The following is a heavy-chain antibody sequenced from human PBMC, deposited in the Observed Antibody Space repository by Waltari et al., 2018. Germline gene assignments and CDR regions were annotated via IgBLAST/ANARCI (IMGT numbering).Heavy chain of an antibody. D-gene: IGHD4-17*01. CDR2: ISYSGNT. J-gene: IGHJ4*02. CDR1: GGSSISSTNF. Sequence: QLQLQESGPGLVKPSETLSLTCTVSGGSSISSTNFWVWIRQPPGKGLEWIGVISYSGNTYYNPALKSRVTVSLDASKDRFSLKLSSVTAADTAVYYCARKLRPPFSSFHSWGLGTLVTVSS. CDR3: ARKLRPPFSSFHS. V-gene: IGHV4-39*01.